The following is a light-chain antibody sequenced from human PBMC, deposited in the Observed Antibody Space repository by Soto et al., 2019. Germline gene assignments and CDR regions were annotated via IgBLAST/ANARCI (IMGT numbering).Light chain of an antibody. CDR3: SSYTSSSVVV. CDR1: SSDVGGYNY. CDR2: EVS. V-gene: IGLV2-14*01. J-gene: IGLJ2*01. Sequence: QSVLTQPASVSGSPGQSITISCTGTSSDVGGYNYVSWYQQHPGKAPKLMIYEVSNRPSGVSNRFCGSKSGNTASLTISGLQAEDEADYYCSSYTSSSVVVFGGGTKVTVL.